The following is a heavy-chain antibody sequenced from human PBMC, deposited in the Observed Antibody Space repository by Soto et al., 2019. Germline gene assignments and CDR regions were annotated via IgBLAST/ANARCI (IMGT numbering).Heavy chain of an antibody. CDR3: ARGISASGTWIDYFDH. CDR2: MNPNSGNT. Sequence: QVQLVQSGAEVKKPGASVKVSCKASGYTFSSHDINWVRQATGQGLEWMGWMNPNSGNTGFAQKCQGRVTLTRNTSISTAYMELSSLRSEDTAVYYCARGISASGTWIDYFDHWGQGTLDTVSS. D-gene: IGHD6-13*01. CDR1: GYTFSSHD. J-gene: IGHJ4*02. V-gene: IGHV1-8*01.